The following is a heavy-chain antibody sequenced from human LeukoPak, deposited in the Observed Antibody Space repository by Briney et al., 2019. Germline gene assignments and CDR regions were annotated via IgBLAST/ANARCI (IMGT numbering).Heavy chain of an antibody. CDR1: GGSISSSSFF. V-gene: IGHV4-39*07. D-gene: IGHD5-12*01. Sequence: PSETLSLTCTVSGGSISSSSFFWGWIRQPPGKGLEWIGSIFYSGSTYYSPSLKSRVTISVDTPKNQFSLKLSSVTAADTAVYYCARSGSGYLRYYFDYWGQGTLVTVSS. J-gene: IGHJ4*02. CDR3: ARSGSGYLRYYFDY. CDR2: IFYSGST.